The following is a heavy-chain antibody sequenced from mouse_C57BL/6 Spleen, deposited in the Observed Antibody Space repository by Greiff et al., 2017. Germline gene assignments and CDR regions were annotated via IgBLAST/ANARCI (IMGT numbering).Heavy chain of an antibody. CDR3: ARDCYDYRGGFAY. CDR2: IYPGDGDT. D-gene: IGHD2-4*01. CDR1: GYAFSSYW. J-gene: IGHJ3*01. Sequence: QVQLQQSGAELVKPGASVKISCKASGYAFSSYWMNWVKQRPGKGLEWIGQIYPGDGDTNYNGKFKGKATLTADKSSSTAYMQLSSLTSEDSAVYYCARDCYDYRGGFAYWGQGTLVTVSA. V-gene: IGHV1-80*01.